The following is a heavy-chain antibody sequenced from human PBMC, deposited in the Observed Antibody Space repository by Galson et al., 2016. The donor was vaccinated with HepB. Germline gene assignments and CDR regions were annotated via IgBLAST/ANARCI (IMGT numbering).Heavy chain of an antibody. Sequence: SLRLYCAASGFTFSSYGMHWVRQAPGKGLEWVAVIWYDGSTKYYADSVKGRFTISRDNSKNTLYLQMNSLRAEDTAVYYCARDTGWLQDDWYFDPWGRGTLVTVSS. V-gene: IGHV3-33*01. CDR2: IWYDGSTK. CDR1: GFTFSSYG. J-gene: IGHJ2*01. D-gene: IGHD5-24*01. CDR3: ARDTGWLQDDWYFDP.